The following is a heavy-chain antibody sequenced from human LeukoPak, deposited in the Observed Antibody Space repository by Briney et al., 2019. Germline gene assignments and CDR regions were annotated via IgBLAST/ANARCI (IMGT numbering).Heavy chain of an antibody. Sequence: PGGSLRLSCAASGFTFSSYSMNWVRQAPGKGLEWVSSISSSSSYIYYADSVKGRFTISRDNAKNSLYLQMNSLRAEDTAVYYCARDRAAEWFLSMDVWGQGTTVTVSS. CDR2: ISSSSSYI. V-gene: IGHV3-21*01. CDR1: GFTFSSYS. CDR3: ARDRAAEWFLSMDV. D-gene: IGHD3-3*01. J-gene: IGHJ6*02.